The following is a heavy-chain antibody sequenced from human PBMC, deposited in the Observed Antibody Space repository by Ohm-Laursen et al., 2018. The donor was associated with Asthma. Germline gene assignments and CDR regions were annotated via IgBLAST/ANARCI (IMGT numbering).Heavy chain of an antibody. V-gene: IGHV3-30*03. J-gene: IGHJ4*02. CDR1: GLTFSSYG. D-gene: IGHD3-22*01. CDR3: ARDFPTDSSGYYSLFDY. CDR2: ISYDGSNK. Sequence: SLRLSCAASGLTFSSYGMHWVRQAPGKGLEWVAVISYDGSNKYYADSVKGRFTISRDNSKNTLYLQMNSLRAEDTAVYYCARDFPTDSSGYYSLFDYWGQGTLVTVSS.